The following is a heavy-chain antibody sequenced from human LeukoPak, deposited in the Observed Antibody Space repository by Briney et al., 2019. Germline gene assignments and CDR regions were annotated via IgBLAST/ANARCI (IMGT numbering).Heavy chain of an antibody. J-gene: IGHJ4*02. CDR3: ARDLGIAARPGGDY. Sequence: PGGSLRLSCAASGFTFSSYGMHWVRQAPGKGLEWVAFIRYDGSNKYYADSVKGRFTISRDNSKNTLYLQMNSLRAEDTAVYYCARDLGIAARPGGDYWGQGTLVTVSS. CDR2: IRYDGSNK. D-gene: IGHD6-6*01. CDR1: GFTFSSYG. V-gene: IGHV3-30*02.